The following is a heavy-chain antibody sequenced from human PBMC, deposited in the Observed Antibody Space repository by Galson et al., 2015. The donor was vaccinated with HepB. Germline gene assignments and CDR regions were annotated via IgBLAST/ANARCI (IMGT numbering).Heavy chain of an antibody. Sequence: SLRLSCAASGFTFIRYSMNWVRPAPGKGLEWVSSISSSSSYIYYADSVKGRFTISRDNAKNSLYLQMNSLRAEDTAVYYCARDGSRWGTSYWIRKWFDPWGQGTLVTVSS. CDR2: ISSSSSYI. CDR1: GFTFIRYS. J-gene: IGHJ5*02. CDR3: ARDGSRWGTSYWIRKWFDP. D-gene: IGHD5-18*01. V-gene: IGHV3-21*01.